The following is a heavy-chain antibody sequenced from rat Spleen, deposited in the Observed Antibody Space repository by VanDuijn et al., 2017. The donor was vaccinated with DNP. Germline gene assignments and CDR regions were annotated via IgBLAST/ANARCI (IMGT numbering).Heavy chain of an antibody. CDR1: GFTFSDYY. CDR2: ITYDGGST. V-gene: IGHV5-22*01. J-gene: IGHJ3*01. D-gene: IGHD1-1*01. Sequence: EVQLVESGGGLLQPGRSLKLSCAASGFTFSDYYMAWVRQAPTKGLEWVAYITYDGGSTYYRDSVKGRFTISRDNAKSTLYLQMNSLRSEDMATYHCARPMDYYSGGFAYWGQGTLVTVSS. CDR3: ARPMDYYSGGFAY.